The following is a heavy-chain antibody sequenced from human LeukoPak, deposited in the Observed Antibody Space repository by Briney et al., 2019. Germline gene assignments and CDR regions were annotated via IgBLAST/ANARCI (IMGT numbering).Heavy chain of an antibody. CDR1: GGSISSSSYY. J-gene: IGHJ4*02. Sequence: SETLSLTCTVSGGSISSSSYYWGWIRQPPGKGLEWIGEINHSGSTNYNPSLKSRVTISVDTSKNQFSLKLSSVTAADTAVYYCARGRVTMVRGVLNDYWGQGTLVTVSS. V-gene: IGHV4-39*07. CDR3: ARGRVTMVRGVLNDY. CDR2: INHSGST. D-gene: IGHD3-10*01.